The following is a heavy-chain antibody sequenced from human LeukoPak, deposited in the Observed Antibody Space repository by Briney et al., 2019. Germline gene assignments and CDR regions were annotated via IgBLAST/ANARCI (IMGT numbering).Heavy chain of an antibody. CDR2: ISGSGATT. D-gene: IGHD6-6*01. CDR3: AKGQERTRIAARPSALDF. V-gene: IGHV3-23*01. J-gene: IGHJ4*02. CDR1: GLIFTNYA. Sequence: PGGSLRLSCTASGLIFTNYAMTWVRQAPGKGLEWVSTISGSGATTYYADSVKGRFTISRENSKNTLYLQMSTLRAEDTATYYCAKGQERTRIAARPSALDFWGQGTLVTVSS.